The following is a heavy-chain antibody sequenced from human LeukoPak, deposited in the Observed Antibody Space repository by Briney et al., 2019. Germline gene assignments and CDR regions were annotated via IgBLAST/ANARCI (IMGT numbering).Heavy chain of an antibody. CDR3: ARDGSAWFDY. CDR1: GFTFSNDE. Sequence: GGSLRLSCAASGFTFSNDEMNWVRQAPGKGLEWVSYISSSGSTTFHADSVKGRFTISRDNAKNSLFLQMNSLRAEDTAVYYCARDGSAWFDYWGQGALVTVSS. CDR2: ISSSGSTT. D-gene: IGHD6-25*01. J-gene: IGHJ5*01. V-gene: IGHV3-48*03.